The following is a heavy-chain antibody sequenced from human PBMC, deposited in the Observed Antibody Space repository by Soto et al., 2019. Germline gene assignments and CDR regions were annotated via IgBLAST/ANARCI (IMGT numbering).Heavy chain of an antibody. CDR3: ARLGGYYQAFDQ. V-gene: IGHV4-59*08. J-gene: IGHJ4*02. CDR1: GGSISGYY. D-gene: IGHD3-22*01. Sequence: PSETLSLTCTVSGGSISGYYGGWSRQPPGKGLEWIGYIYYSGSTTYHPSLKSRVTISVDTSKNQFSLNLTSVTAADTAVYYCARLGGYYQAFDQWGQGSLVTVSS. CDR2: IYYSGST.